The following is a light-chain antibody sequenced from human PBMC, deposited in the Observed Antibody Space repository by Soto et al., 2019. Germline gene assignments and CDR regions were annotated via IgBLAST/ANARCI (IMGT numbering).Light chain of an antibody. CDR3: QQRSNGPRT. Sequence: EIVLTQSPATLSLSPGERATLSCRASQSVSSYLAWYQQKPGQAPRLLIYDASNRATGIPARFSGSGSGTDFTLTISSLEPEDFAVYCCQQRSNGPRTFGQGTKLEIK. V-gene: IGKV3-11*01. CDR1: QSVSSY. J-gene: IGKJ2*01. CDR2: DAS.